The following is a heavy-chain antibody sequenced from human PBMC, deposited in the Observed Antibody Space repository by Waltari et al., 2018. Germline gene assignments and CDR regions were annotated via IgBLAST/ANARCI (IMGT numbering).Heavy chain of an antibody. J-gene: IGHJ4*02. CDR1: GYSVSSGWY. D-gene: IGHD4-17*01. Sequence: QVQLQESGPGLVKPSETLSLHCAVSGYSVSSGWYWAWVRQLPGKGLEWIGSFLQSGTTPYNPSLKSRVSISVDTSKNQFSLKMTSVTAADAAVYYCAGLVRWVYGDDAYFDYWGQGTLVAVSS. CDR3: AGLVRWVYGDDAYFDY. CDR2: FLQSGTT. V-gene: IGHV4-38-2*01.